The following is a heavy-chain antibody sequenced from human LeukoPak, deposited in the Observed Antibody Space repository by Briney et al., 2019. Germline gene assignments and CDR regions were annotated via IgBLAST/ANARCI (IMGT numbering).Heavy chain of an antibody. CDR1: GFTFSSYS. V-gene: IGHV3-21*01. D-gene: IGHD3-3*01. CDR2: ISSSSSYI. J-gene: IGHJ4*02. Sequence: PGGSLRLSCAASGFTFSSYSMNWVRQAPGKGLEWVSSISSSSSYIYYADSVKGRFTISRDNAKNSLYLQMNSLRAEDTAVYYCAREESYYDFWGTDYWGQGTLVTVSS. CDR3: AREESYYDFWGTDY.